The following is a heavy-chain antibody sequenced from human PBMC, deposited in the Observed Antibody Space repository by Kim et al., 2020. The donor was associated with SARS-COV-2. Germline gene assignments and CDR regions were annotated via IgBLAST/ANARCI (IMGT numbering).Heavy chain of an antibody. CDR3: ARVYGSYTTLLSLRY. J-gene: IGHJ4*02. D-gene: IGHD1-26*01. V-gene: IGHV1-3*01. Sequence: QKFQGRATITRDTSASTAYMELSSLRSEDTAVYYCARVYGSYTTLLSLRYWGQGTLVTVSS.